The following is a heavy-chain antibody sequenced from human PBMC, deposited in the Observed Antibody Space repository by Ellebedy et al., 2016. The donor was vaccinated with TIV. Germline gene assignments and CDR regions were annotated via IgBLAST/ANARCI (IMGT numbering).Heavy chain of an antibody. V-gene: IGHV1-46*01. Sequence: AASVKVSCKASGYTFTSHYMHWVRHAPGQGLEWMGLINPSGGGTTYAQKFQGRVTMTRDTATSTVYMDLSSLRTEDTAVYYCARDIQDCTGGNCYPDFWGQGTLVTVSS. D-gene: IGHD2-15*01. J-gene: IGHJ4*02. CDR1: GYTFTSHY. CDR2: INPSGGGT. CDR3: ARDIQDCTGGNCYPDF.